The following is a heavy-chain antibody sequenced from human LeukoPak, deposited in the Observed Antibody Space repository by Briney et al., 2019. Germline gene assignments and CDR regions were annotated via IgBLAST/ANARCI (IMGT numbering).Heavy chain of an antibody. V-gene: IGHV1-2*06. D-gene: IGHD6-19*01. J-gene: IGHJ4*02. Sequence: ASVKVSCKASGGTFSSYAISWVRQAPGQGLEWMGRINPNSGGTNYAQKFQGRVTMTRDTSISTAYMELSRLRSDDTAVYYCARSSGFIPFDYWGQGTLVTVSS. CDR2: INPNSGGT. CDR3: ARSSGFIPFDY. CDR1: GGTFSSYA.